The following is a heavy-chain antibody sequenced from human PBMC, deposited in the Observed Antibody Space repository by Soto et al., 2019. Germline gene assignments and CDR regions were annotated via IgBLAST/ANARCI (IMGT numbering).Heavy chain of an antibody. CDR2: IDWDDDK. Sequence: SGPTLVNPTQTLTLTCTFSGFSLSTSGMCVSWIRQPPGKALEWLARIDWDDDKYYSTSLKTRLTISKDTSKNQVVLTMTNMDPVDTATYYCARIAGKHITGSYSGMDVWGQGTTVTVSS. J-gene: IGHJ6*02. CDR3: ARIAGKHITGSYSGMDV. V-gene: IGHV2-70*11. CDR1: GFSLSTSGMC. D-gene: IGHD1-20*01.